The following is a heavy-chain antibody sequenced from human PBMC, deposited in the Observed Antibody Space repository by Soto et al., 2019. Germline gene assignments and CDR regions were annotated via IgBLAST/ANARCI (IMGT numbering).Heavy chain of an antibody. CDR3: AKDGDSSGEITMVYFQH. J-gene: IGHJ1*01. CDR2: ISGSGGST. Sequence: GSLRLSCAASGFTFSSYAISWVRQAPGKGLEWVSAISGSGGSTYYADSVKGRFTISRDNSKNTPYLQMNSLRAEDTAVYYCAKDGDSSGEITMVYFQHWGQGTLVIVYS. V-gene: IGHV3-23*01. D-gene: IGHD3-22*01. CDR1: GFTFSSYA.